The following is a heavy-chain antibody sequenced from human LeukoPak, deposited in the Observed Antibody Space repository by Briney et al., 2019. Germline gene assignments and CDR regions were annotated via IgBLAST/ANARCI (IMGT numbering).Heavy chain of an antibody. D-gene: IGHD1-26*01. CDR3: AKEFISGSYYYYYMDV. V-gene: IGHV3-30*02. J-gene: IGHJ6*03. CDR1: GFTFSSYG. CDR2: VRYDGSNK. Sequence: GGSLRLSCAASGFTFSSYGMHWVPQAPGKGLEWVAFVRYDGSNKYYADSVKGRFTISRDNSKNTLYLQMNSLRAEDTAVYYCAKEFISGSYYYYYMDVWGKGTTVTVSS.